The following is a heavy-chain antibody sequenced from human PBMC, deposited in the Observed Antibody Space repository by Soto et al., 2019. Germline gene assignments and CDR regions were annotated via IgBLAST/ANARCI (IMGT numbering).Heavy chain of an antibody. CDR2: MNPNSGNT. V-gene: IGHV1-8*01. D-gene: IGHD3-10*01. Sequence: ASVKVSCKASGYTFTSYDINWVRQATGQGLEWMGWMNPNSGNTGYAQKFQGRVTMTRNTSISTVYMELSSLRSEDTAVYYCARGGHSGRYNWFDPWGQGTLVTVSS. CDR3: ARGGHSGRYNWFDP. J-gene: IGHJ5*02. CDR1: GYTFTSYD.